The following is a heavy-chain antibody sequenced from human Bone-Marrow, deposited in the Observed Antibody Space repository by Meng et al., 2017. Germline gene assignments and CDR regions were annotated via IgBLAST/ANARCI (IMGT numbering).Heavy chain of an antibody. CDR1: GFTVSSNY. D-gene: IGHD4-23*01. Sequence: GESLKISCAASGFTVSSNYMSWVRQAPGKGLEWVSVIYSCGSTYYADSVKGRFTISRDNSKNTLYLQMNSLRAEDTAVYYCARGTTVVTPLGRDLYYFDYWGQGTLVTVSS. J-gene: IGHJ4*02. CDR3: ARGTTVVTPLGRDLYYFDY. CDR2: IYSCGST. V-gene: IGHV3-66*03.